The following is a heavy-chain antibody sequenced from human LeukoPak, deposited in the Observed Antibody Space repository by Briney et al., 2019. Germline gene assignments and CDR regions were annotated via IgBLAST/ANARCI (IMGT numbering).Heavy chain of an antibody. CDR1: GGSVSSNSAA. J-gene: IGHJ6*03. CDR3: ARVTGELELPYYYYYMDV. D-gene: IGHD1-7*01. V-gene: IGHV6-1*01. CDR2: TYYRSKWYN. Sequence: SQTLSLTCAISGGSVSSNSAAWNWIRQSPSRGLEWLGRTYYRSKWYNDYAVSVKSRITINPDTSKNQFSLQLNSVTPEDTAVYYCARVTGELELPYYYYYMDVWGKGTTVTVSS.